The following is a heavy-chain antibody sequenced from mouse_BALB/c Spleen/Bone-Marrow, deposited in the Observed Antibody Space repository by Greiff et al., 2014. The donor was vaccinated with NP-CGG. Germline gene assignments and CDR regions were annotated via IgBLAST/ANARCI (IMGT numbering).Heavy chain of an antibody. J-gene: IGHJ1*01. D-gene: IGHD1-1*01. CDR3: ARVYGWYFDV. CDR1: GFTFSSYG. V-gene: IGHV5-6-3*01. CDR2: INNNGGST. Sequence: DVMLVESGGGLVQPGGSLKLYCVASGFTFSSYGMSWVRQTPDKRLELVATINNNGGSTYYPDSVKSQFTISRDNAKNTLYLQMSSLKSEDTAMYYCARVYGWYFDVWGAGTTVTVSS.